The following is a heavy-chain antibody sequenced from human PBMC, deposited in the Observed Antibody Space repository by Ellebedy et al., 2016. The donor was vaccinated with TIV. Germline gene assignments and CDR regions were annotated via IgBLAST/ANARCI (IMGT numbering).Heavy chain of an antibody. CDR2: IIPIFGTA. Sequence: ASVKVSCXASGCTFSSYAISWVRQAPGQGLEWMGGIIPIFGTANYAQKFQGRVTITADKSTSTAYMELSSLRSEDTAVYYCAYGRSTVTLSYYYYGMDVWGQGTTVTVSS. CDR1: GCTFSSYA. CDR3: AYGRSTVTLSYYYYGMDV. D-gene: IGHD4-17*01. J-gene: IGHJ6*02. V-gene: IGHV1-69*06.